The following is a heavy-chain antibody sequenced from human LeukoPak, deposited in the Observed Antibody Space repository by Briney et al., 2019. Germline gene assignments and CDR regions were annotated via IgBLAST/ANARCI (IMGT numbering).Heavy chain of an antibody. D-gene: IGHD2-15*01. CDR1: GFSFSSYA. CDR3: AKGGGGSLLLGYFDY. V-gene: IGHV3-23*01. CDR2: ISGSGGST. Sequence: GGSLRLSCAASGFSFSSYAMSWVRQAPGKGLEWVSAISGSGGSTYYADSVEGRFTISRDNSKNTLYLQMNSLRAEDTAVYYCAKGGGGSLLLGYFDYWGQGTLVTVSS. J-gene: IGHJ4*02.